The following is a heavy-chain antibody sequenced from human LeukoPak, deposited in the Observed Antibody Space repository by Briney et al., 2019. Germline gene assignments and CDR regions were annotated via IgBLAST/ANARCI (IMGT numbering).Heavy chain of an antibody. D-gene: IGHD1-7*01. J-gene: IGHJ4*02. Sequence: GGSLRLSCAACGFTFTNASVSWVRQAPGKGLEWVGRIKSKTDGGTTDYAAPVKGRFTISRDDSKNTLYLQMNSLKTEDTAVYYGTTDLLDLCYWGQGTLVTVSS. CDR1: GFTFTNAS. V-gene: IGHV3-15*01. CDR3: TTDLLDLCY. CDR2: IKSKTDGGTT.